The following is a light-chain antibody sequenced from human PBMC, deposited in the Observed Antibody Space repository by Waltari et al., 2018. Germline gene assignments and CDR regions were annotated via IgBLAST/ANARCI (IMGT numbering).Light chain of an antibody. CDR3: QQYGTSPGT. J-gene: IGKJ1*01. CDR1: QSVSNNN. CDR2: GAS. V-gene: IGKV3-20*01. Sequence: EIVLTQSPGTLSLSPGEGATLSCRASQSVSNNNLAWYQHTPGQAPRLLIYGASSRPTGIPDRFSASGSGTDFTLTISRLEPGDFAMYYCQQYGTSPGTFGQGP.